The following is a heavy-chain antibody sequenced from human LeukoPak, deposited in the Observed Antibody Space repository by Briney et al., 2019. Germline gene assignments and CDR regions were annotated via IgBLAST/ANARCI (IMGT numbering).Heavy chain of an antibody. J-gene: IGHJ4*02. V-gene: IGHV4-59*08. CDR1: GDSIRTYY. CDR3: ARRKAVANRYYFDH. Sequence: PSETLSLTCTVSGDSIRTYYWSWIRQPPGKGLEWIGYIYYSGSTNYNPSLKSRVTMSVDMSKNQFSLKLRSVTAADTAVYYCARRKAVANRYYFDHWGQGTLVTVSS. D-gene: IGHD6-19*01. CDR2: IYYSGST.